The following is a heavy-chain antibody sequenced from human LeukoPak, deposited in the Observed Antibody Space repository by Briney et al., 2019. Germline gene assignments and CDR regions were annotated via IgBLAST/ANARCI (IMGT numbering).Heavy chain of an antibody. V-gene: IGHV5-51*01. CDR2: IYPGDSAT. Sequence: KHGESLKISCKGSGYNFTSHWIGWVRQTPGKGLEWMGIIYPGDSATRYSPSFQGQVTISADKSISTAYLQWSSLKASDTAMYYCASPYGSGSKYPYYFDFWGQGTLVTVSS. D-gene: IGHD3-10*01. CDR3: ASPYGSGSKYPYYFDF. CDR1: GYNFTSHW. J-gene: IGHJ4*02.